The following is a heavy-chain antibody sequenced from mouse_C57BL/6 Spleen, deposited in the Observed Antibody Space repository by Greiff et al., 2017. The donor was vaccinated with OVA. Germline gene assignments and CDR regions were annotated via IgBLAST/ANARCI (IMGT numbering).Heavy chain of an antibody. J-gene: IGHJ2*01. CDR2: IDPETGGT. CDR1: GYTFTDYE. Sequence: QVQLQQSGAELVRPGASVTLSCKASGYTFTDYEMHWVKQTPVHGLEWIGAIDPETGGTAYNQKFKCKAILTADKSSSTAYMELRSLTSEDSAVYYCTTLRPFDDWGQGTTLTVSS. V-gene: IGHV1-15*01. D-gene: IGHD3-2*02. CDR3: TTLRPFDD.